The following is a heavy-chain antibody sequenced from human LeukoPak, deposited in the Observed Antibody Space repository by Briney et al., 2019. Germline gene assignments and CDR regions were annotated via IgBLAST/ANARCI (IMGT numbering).Heavy chain of an antibody. CDR1: GGSLSSSSYY. V-gene: IGHV4-39*07. Sequence: PSETLSLTCTVSGGSLSSSSYYWGWIRQPPGKGLEWIGSIYYSGSTYYNPSLKSRVTISVDTSKNQFSLKLSSVTAADTAVYYCARVIRVGANPFDYWGQGTLVTVSS. CDR3: ARVIRVGANPFDY. CDR2: IYYSGST. J-gene: IGHJ4*02. D-gene: IGHD1-26*01.